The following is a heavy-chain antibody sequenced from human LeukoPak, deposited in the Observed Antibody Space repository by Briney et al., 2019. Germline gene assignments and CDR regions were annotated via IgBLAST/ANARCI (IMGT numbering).Heavy chain of an antibody. D-gene: IGHD3-22*01. J-gene: IGHJ4*02. V-gene: IGHV3-48*03. Sequence: GGSLRLSCAASGFTFSSYAMNWVRQAPGKGLEWVSHITGDSTIYYADSVKGRFAVSRDNARKSLYLQMNSLRVEDTAVYYCAGGEGSSGLYWGQGTLVTVSS. CDR1: GFTFSSYA. CDR2: ITGDSTI. CDR3: AGGEGSSGLY.